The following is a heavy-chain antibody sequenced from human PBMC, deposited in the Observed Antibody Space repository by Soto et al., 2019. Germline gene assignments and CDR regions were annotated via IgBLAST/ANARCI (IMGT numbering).Heavy chain of an antibody. Sequence: EVQLVESGGGLVQPGGSLRLSCAASGLTVSNNPMSWVRQAPRKGLEWVSVIYTGAGTHYADSVNGRYTISRDTAKTTVTLQINSLRHEATAVYCLVRDGSGKWGQGTLVTASP. CDR2: IYTGAGT. CDR3: VRDGSGK. CDR1: GLTVSNNP. V-gene: IGHV3-66*01. J-gene: IGHJ4*02.